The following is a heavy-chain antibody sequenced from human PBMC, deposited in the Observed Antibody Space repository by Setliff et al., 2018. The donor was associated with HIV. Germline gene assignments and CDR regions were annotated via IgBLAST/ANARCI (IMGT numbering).Heavy chain of an antibody. CDR2: IYYSGST. CDR1: GGSISSSSYY. D-gene: IGHD6-19*01. V-gene: IGHV4-61*05. Sequence: SETLSLTCTVSGGSISSSSYYWGWIRQPPGKGLEWIGYIYYSGSTNYNPSLKSRVIISVDTSKNQFSLKLSSVTAADTAVYYCARGLSSGWYGYWYFDLWGRGTLVTVSS. J-gene: IGHJ2*01. CDR3: ARGLSSGWYGYWYFDL.